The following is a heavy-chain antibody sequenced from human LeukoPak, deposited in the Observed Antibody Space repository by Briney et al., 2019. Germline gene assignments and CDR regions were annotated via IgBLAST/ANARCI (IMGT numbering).Heavy chain of an antibody. CDR2: IYTSGST. Sequence: SETLSLTSTVSGGSISSYYWSWLRQPAGKGLEWIGRIYTSGSTNYNPSLKSRVTMSVDTSKNQFSLKLSSVTAADTAVYYCARDSTYYYDSSGYYFGYWGQGTLVTVSS. V-gene: IGHV4-4*07. J-gene: IGHJ4*02. CDR3: ARDSTYYYDSSGYYFGY. D-gene: IGHD3-22*01. CDR1: GGSISSYY.